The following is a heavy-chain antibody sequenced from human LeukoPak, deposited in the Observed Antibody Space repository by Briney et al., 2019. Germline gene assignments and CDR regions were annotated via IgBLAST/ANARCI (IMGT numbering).Heavy chain of an antibody. CDR2: INPSGGST. Sequence: ASVKVSCKASGYTFTSYYMHWVRQAPGQGLEWMGIINPSGGSTSYAQKFQGRVTITADKSTSTAYMELSSLRSEDTAVYYCAREPDYGDYIDYWGQGTLVTVSS. J-gene: IGHJ4*02. D-gene: IGHD4-17*01. CDR1: GYTFTSYY. CDR3: AREPDYGDYIDY. V-gene: IGHV1-46*01.